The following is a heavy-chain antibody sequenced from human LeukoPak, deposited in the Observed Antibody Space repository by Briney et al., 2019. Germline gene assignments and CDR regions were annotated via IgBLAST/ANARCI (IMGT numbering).Heavy chain of an antibody. Sequence: GGSLRLSCAASGFTFSNHWMSWVRQAPGKGLEWVANIRQDGAERYYVDSVKGRFTISRDNAKNSVYLEMTSLRAEDTAVYYCARDRGGRTDSYGYVTGFDYWGQGTLVTVSS. CDR1: GFTFSNHW. D-gene: IGHD5-18*01. J-gene: IGHJ4*02. CDR2: IRQDGAER. V-gene: IGHV3-7*03. CDR3: ARDRGGRTDSYGYVTGFDY.